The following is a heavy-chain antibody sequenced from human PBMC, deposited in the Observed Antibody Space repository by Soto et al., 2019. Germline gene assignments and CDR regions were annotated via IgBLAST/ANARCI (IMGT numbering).Heavy chain of an antibody. V-gene: IGHV1-69*08. J-gene: IGHJ4*02. D-gene: IGHD3-10*01. CDR3: ARDEGGTYYYGAGSSVDY. CDR1: GGTFSSYT. Sequence: QVQLVQSGAEVKKPGSSVKVSCKASGGTFSSYTISWVRQAPGQGLEWMGRIIPILGIANYAQKLQGRVTLTADKYTSTAYMDLSSLRSEYTAVYYWARDEGGTYYYGAGSSVDYWGQGTLVTVSS. CDR2: IIPILGIA.